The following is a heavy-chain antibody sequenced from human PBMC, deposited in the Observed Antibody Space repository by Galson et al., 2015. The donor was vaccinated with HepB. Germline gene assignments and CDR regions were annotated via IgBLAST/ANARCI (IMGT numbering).Heavy chain of an antibody. Sequence: SVKVSCKASGGTFSSYAISWVRQAPGQGLEWVGGIIPIFGTANYAQKFQGRVTITADESTSTAYMELSSLRSEDTAVYYCASQAPDLTMVRGVMGGFDYWGQGTLVTVSS. D-gene: IGHD3-10*01. CDR2: IIPIFGTA. CDR3: ASQAPDLTMVRGVMGGFDY. J-gene: IGHJ4*02. V-gene: IGHV1-69*13. CDR1: GGTFSSYA.